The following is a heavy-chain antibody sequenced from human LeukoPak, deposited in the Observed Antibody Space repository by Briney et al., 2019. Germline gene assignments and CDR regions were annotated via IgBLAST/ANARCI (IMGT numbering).Heavy chain of an antibody. Sequence: GGSLRLSCAASGFTFRNYVMSWVRQAPGKGLEWVSAISGSDGSSFHADSVKGRFALSRDNSKNTLYLQVNSLRAEDTAVYYCASAYYDFWTGYSYFEYWGQGILVTVSS. V-gene: IGHV3-23*01. J-gene: IGHJ4*02. D-gene: IGHD3-3*01. CDR1: GFTFRNYV. CDR2: ISGSDGSS. CDR3: ASAYYDFWTGYSYFEY.